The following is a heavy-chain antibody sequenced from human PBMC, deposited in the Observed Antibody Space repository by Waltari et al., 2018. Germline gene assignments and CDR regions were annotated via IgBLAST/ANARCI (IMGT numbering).Heavy chain of an antibody. V-gene: IGHV4-38-2*01. CDR2: IYHSGST. CDR3: ARVSGGEQLVPFDY. J-gene: IGHJ4*02. D-gene: IGHD6-6*01. Sequence: QVQLQYSGPGLLKPSETLSLTCAVSVYSISSGYYWGWIRQPPGKGLGWIGSIYHSGSTYYNPSLTSRVTLSVDTSKTQFSLKLSSVTAADTAVYYCARVSGGEQLVPFDYWGQGTLVTVSS. CDR1: VYSISSGYY.